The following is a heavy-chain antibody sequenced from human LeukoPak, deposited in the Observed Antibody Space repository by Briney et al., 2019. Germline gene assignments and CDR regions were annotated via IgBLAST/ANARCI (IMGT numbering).Heavy chain of an antibody. CDR3: AREKRDSGSYYYFDY. D-gene: IGHD1-26*01. J-gene: IGHJ4*02. Sequence: ASVKVSCKASGYTFTSYYMHWVRQAPGQGLEWMGIINPSGGSTSYAQRFQGRVTMTRDTSTSTVYMELSSLRSEDTAVYYCAREKRDSGSYYYFDYWGQGTLVTVSS. V-gene: IGHV1-46*01. CDR2: INPSGGST. CDR1: GYTFTSYY.